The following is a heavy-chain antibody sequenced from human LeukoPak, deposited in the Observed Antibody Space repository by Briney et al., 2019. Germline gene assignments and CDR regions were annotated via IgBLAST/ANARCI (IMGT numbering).Heavy chain of an antibody. V-gene: IGHV3-53*01. CDR1: GFTISSNY. Sequence: PGGSLRLSCAASGFTISSNYLSWVRQAPGKGLVWISALHSGGHTFYADSVRGRFTISRDFSKNTLYLQMNDLGAEDTALYYCVRGLSGVSSWYFDLWGRGTLVSVSS. CDR3: VRGLSGVSSWYFDL. CDR2: LHSGGHT. D-gene: IGHD7-27*01. J-gene: IGHJ2*01.